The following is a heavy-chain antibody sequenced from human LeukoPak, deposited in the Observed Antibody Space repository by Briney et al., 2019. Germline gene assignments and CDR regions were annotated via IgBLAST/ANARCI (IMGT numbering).Heavy chain of an antibody. V-gene: IGHV1-2*04. CDR1: GYTFTGYY. Sequence: ASVKVSCKASGYTFTGYYMHWVRQAPGQGLEWMGWINPNSGGTNYAQKFQGWVTMTRDTSISTAYMELSRLRSDDTAVYYCARVGYDSSGSPDYWGQGTLVTVSS. D-gene: IGHD3-22*01. CDR3: ARVGYDSSGSPDY. CDR2: INPNSGGT. J-gene: IGHJ4*02.